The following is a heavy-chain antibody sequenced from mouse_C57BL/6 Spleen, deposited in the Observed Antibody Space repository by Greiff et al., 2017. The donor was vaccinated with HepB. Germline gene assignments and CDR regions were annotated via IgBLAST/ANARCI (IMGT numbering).Heavy chain of an antibody. Sequence: VKLMESGAELVRPGASVTLSCKASGYTFTDYEMHWVKQTPVHGLEWIGAIDPETGGTAYNQKFKGKAILTADKSSSTAYMELRSLTSEDSAVYYCTRREDYPFDYWGQGTTLTVSS. D-gene: IGHD2-4*01. V-gene: IGHV1-15*01. CDR1: GYTFTDYE. CDR3: TRREDYPFDY. CDR2: IDPETGGT. J-gene: IGHJ2*01.